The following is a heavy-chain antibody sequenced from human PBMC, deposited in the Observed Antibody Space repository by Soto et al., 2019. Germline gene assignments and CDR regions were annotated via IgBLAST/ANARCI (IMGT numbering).Heavy chain of an antibody. CDR2: INHSGST. Sequence: SETLSLTCAVYGGSFSGYYWSWIRQPPGKGLEWIGEINHSGSTNYNPSLKSRVTISVDTSKNQFSLKLSSVTAADTAVYYCARDVDILTGSTYYFDYWGQGTLVTVSS. CDR3: ARDVDILTGSTYYFDY. V-gene: IGHV4-34*01. J-gene: IGHJ4*02. CDR1: GGSFSGYY. D-gene: IGHD3-9*01.